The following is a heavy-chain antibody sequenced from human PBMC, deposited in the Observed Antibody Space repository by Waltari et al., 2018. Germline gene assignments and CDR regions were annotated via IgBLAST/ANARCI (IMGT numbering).Heavy chain of an antibody. CDR3: ARVSRFLEWLFLDAFDI. CDR2: INPNSGGT. CDR1: GYTFTGYY. D-gene: IGHD3-3*01. V-gene: IGHV1-2*02. Sequence: QVQLVQSGAEVKKPGASVKVSCKASGYTFTGYYMHWVRQAPGQGLEWMGWINPNSGGTNYAQKFQGRVTMTRDTSISTAYMELSRLRSDDTAVYYCARVSRFLEWLFLDAFDIWGQGTMVTVSS. J-gene: IGHJ3*02.